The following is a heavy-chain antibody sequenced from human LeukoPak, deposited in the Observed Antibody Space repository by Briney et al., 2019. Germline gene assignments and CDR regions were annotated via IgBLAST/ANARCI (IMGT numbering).Heavy chain of an antibody. CDR2: INHSGST. CDR1: GGSFSGYY. Sequence: PSETLSLTCAVYGGSFSGYYWSWIRQPPGKGLEWIGEINHSGSTNYNPSLKSRVTISVDKSKNQFSLKLSSVTAADTAVYYCAVMDYYYYMDVWGKGTTVTVSS. CDR3: AVMDYYYYMDV. D-gene: IGHD2-21*01. V-gene: IGHV4-34*01. J-gene: IGHJ6*03.